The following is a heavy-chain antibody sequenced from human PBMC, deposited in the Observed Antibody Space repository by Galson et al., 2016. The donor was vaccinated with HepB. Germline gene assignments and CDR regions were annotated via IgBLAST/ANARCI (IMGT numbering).Heavy chain of an antibody. D-gene: IGHD1-14*01. V-gene: IGHV3-74*01. Sequence: SLRLSCAASGFTFSSHFMDWVRQSPGKGLVWVSRVRRDDSNTDYADSVKGRFTISRDNAKNTLYLQMNSLTVDDTAMYYCVRDNRGLGDFWGRGTLVTVSS. CDR3: VRDNRGLGDF. J-gene: IGHJ4*02. CDR2: VRRDDSNT. CDR1: GFTFSSHF.